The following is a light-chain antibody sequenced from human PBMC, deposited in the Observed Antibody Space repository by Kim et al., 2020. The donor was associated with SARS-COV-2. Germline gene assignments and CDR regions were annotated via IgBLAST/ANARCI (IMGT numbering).Light chain of an antibody. J-gene: IGKJ4*01. Sequence: EIVLTQSPPTLSLSPGERATLSCRANQSVSNFLDWYQQKPGQTPRLLIFDASTRATGIPARFSGSGSGTDFTLTISSLEPEDFAVYYCQQRRTWPLTFGGGGKVDIK. CDR3: QQRRTWPLT. V-gene: IGKV3-11*01. CDR2: DAS. CDR1: QSVSNF.